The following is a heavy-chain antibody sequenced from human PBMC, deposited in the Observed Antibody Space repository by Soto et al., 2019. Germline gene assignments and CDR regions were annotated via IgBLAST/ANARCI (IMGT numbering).Heavy chain of an antibody. J-gene: IGHJ6*02. CDR2: INPNSGGT. V-gene: IGHV1-2*02. Sequence: ASVKVSCKASGYTFTGYYMHWVRQAPGQGLEWMGWINPNSGGTNYAQKFQGRVTMTRDTSISTAYMELSRLRSDDTAVYYCVRYCSCGSCYVGMDVWGQGTTVTVSS. D-gene: IGHD2-15*01. CDR1: GYTFTGYY. CDR3: VRYCSCGSCYVGMDV.